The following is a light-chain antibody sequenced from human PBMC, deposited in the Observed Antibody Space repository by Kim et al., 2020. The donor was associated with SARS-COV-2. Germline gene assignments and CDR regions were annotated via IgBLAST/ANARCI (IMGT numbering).Light chain of an antibody. Sequence: VSPGERATLSCRASQSVSSNLAWYQQKPGQAPRLLIYGASTRATGIPARFSGSWSGTEFTLTISSLQSEDFAVYYCQQYNNWPLTFGGGTKVDIK. CDR3: QQYNNWPLT. J-gene: IGKJ4*01. V-gene: IGKV3-15*01. CDR1: QSVSSN. CDR2: GAS.